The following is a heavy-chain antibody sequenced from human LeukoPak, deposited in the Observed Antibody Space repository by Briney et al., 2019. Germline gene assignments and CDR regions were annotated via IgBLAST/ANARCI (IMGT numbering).Heavy chain of an antibody. Sequence: GESLKISCKVSGYSFTTHWIGWVRQMHGKGLEWMAIINPGDSDNRYSPSFQGQVTISADKSINTAYLQWSSLKASDAAIYYCARRRAAYGDYFDQWGQGTLVTVSS. D-gene: IGHD2-21*01. CDR3: ARRRAAYGDYFDQ. V-gene: IGHV5-51*01. CDR1: GYSFTTHW. J-gene: IGHJ4*02. CDR2: INPGDSDN.